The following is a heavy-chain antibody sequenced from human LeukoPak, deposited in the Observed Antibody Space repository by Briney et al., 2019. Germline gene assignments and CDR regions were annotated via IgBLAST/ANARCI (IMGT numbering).Heavy chain of an antibody. Sequence: SETLSLTCTVSGYSISSGYYWGWIRQPPGKGLEWIGYIHYSGSTNYNPSLKSRVTISVDTSKNQFSLKLSSVTAADTAVYYCARELTGDQGFDYWGQGTLVTVSS. D-gene: IGHD7-27*01. J-gene: IGHJ4*02. CDR2: IHYSGST. CDR3: ARELTGDQGFDY. V-gene: IGHV4-61*01. CDR1: GYSISSGYY.